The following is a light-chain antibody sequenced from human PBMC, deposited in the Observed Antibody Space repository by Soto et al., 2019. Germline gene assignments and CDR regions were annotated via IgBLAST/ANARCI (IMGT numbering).Light chain of an antibody. CDR1: SSDVGGYNY. J-gene: IGLJ2*01. V-gene: IGLV2-14*03. CDR2: DVN. Sequence: QSALTQPASVSGSPGQSITISCTGTSSDVGGYNYVSWYQQHPGKAPKLMIYDVNHRPSGVSNRLSGSKSGNTASLTISGHQTEDEADYYCSSDSGSSTLVVFGGGTKLTVL. CDR3: SSDSGSSTLVV.